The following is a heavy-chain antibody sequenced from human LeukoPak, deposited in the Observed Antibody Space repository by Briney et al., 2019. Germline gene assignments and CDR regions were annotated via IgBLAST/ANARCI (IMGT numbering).Heavy chain of an antibody. J-gene: IGHJ4*02. CDR2: INHSGST. Sequence: SGTLSLTCAVYGGSFSGYYWSWIRQPPGKGLEWIGEINHSGSTNYNPSLKSRVTISVDTFKNQFSLKLSSVTAADTAVYYCARARFTYYYDSSGYPLEDYWGQGTLVTVSS. CDR3: ARARFTYYYDSSGYPLEDY. V-gene: IGHV4-34*01. CDR1: GGSFSGYY. D-gene: IGHD3-22*01.